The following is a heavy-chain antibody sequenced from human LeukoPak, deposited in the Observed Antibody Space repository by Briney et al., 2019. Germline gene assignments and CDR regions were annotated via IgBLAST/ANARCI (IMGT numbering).Heavy chain of an antibody. Sequence: PSGTLSLTCTVSGGSISSYYWSWIRQPAGKGLEWIGRIYTSGSTNYNPSLKSRVTMSVDTSKNQFSLKLSSVTAADTAVYYCAREFRAAASRTWWFDPWGQGTLVTVSS. CDR3: AREFRAAASRTWWFDP. D-gene: IGHD6-13*01. CDR2: IYTSGST. CDR1: GGSISSYY. V-gene: IGHV4-4*07. J-gene: IGHJ5*02.